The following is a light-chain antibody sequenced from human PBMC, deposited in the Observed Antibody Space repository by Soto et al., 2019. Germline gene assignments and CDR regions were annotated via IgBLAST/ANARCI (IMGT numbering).Light chain of an antibody. CDR2: DAS. Sequence: VIWMTQSPSLLSESTRARVTISCRMSQGISSYLAWYQQKPGKAPELLIYDASTLEGGVPSRFSGSGSGTEFTLTISSLQPEDYATYYCQQYTSYWTVGQGTKVDIK. J-gene: IGKJ1*01. CDR3: QQYTSYWT. CDR1: QGISSY. V-gene: IGKV1D-8*03.